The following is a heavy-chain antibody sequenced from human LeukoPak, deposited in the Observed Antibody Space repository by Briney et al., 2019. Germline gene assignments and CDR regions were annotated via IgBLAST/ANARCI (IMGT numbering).Heavy chain of an antibody. CDR3: ARQGILSRITRRGLYYYYMDV. Sequence: SSETLSLTCAVYGGSFSGYYWSWIRQPPGKGLEWIGEINHSGSTNYNPSLKSRVTISVDTSKNQFSLKLSSVTAADTAVYYCARQGILSRITRRGLYYYYMDVWGKGTTVTVSS. J-gene: IGHJ6*03. V-gene: IGHV4-34*01. CDR2: INHSGST. D-gene: IGHD1-20*01. CDR1: GGSFSGYY.